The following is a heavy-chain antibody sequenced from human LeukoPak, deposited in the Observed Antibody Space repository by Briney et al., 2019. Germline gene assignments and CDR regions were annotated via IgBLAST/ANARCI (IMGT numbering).Heavy chain of an antibody. CDR2: INPNSGGT. CDR1: GYTFTSYD. Sequence: ASVKVSCKASGYTFTSYDINWVRQATGQGLEWMGWINPNSGGTNYAQKFQGRVTMTRDTSISTAYMELSRLRSDDTAVYYCARSDYVWGSYRFDYRGQGTLVTVSS. CDR3: ARSDYVWGSYRFDY. D-gene: IGHD3-16*02. V-gene: IGHV1-2*02. J-gene: IGHJ4*02.